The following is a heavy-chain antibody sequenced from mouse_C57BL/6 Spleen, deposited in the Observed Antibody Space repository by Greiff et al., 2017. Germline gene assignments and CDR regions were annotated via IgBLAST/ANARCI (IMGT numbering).Heavy chain of an antibody. V-gene: IGHV1-64*01. CDR3: SYDYGDFDY. CDR2: IHPNSGST. J-gene: IGHJ2*01. CDR1: GYTFTSYW. Sequence: QVQLQQPGAELVKPGASVKLSCKASGYTFTSYWMHWVKQRPGQGLEWIGMIHPNSGSTNYNEKFKSKATLTVDTSSSTAYMQLSSLTSEDSAVYYCSYDYGDFDYWGQGTTLTVSS. D-gene: IGHD2-4*01.